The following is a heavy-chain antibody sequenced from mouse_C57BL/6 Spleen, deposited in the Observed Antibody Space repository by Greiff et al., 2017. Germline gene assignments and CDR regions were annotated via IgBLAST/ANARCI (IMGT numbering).Heavy chain of an antibody. J-gene: IGHJ2*01. Sequence: QVQLQQPGAELVKPGASVKLSCKASGYTFTSYWMHWVKQRPGPGLEWIGMIHPNSGSTNYNEKFKSKGTLTVDKSSSTAYMQLSSLTSEDSAVYKWERERSTVVRHFEDGGQGTTLTGSS. D-gene: IGHD1-1*01. CDR1: GYTFTSYW. V-gene: IGHV1-64*01. CDR3: ERERSTVVRHFED. CDR2: IHPNSGST.